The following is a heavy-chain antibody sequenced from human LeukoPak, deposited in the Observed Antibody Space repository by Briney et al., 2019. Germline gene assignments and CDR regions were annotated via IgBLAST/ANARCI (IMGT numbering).Heavy chain of an antibody. J-gene: IGHJ4*02. D-gene: IGHD2-15*01. Sequence: PGGPLRLSCAASGFTFRNYGMHWVRQPPGKGLEWVAIIFYDGSNKCYADSVRGRFTISRDNSKSTLYLQMNSLRVEDTAVYYCASGRGSGGSHTSYFDYWGQGTPVTVSS. CDR1: GFTFRNYG. V-gene: IGHV3-33*01. CDR2: IFYDGSNK. CDR3: ASGRGSGGSHTSYFDY.